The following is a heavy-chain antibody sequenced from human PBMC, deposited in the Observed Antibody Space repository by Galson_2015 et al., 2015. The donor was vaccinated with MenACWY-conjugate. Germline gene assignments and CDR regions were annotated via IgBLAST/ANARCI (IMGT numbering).Heavy chain of an antibody. CDR2: IRSKAYGGTT. Sequence: SLRLSCAASGFTVGDHLMSWFRQAPGKGLEWVGFIRSKAYGGTTEYAASVKGRFTISRDDSKSIAYLQMNSLKTEDTAVYYCSRNLLGYCNGTSCYLDYWGPGTLVTVSS. V-gene: IGHV3-49*03. CDR3: SRNLLGYCNGTSCYLDY. CDR1: GFTVGDHL. J-gene: IGHJ4*02. D-gene: IGHD2-2*01.